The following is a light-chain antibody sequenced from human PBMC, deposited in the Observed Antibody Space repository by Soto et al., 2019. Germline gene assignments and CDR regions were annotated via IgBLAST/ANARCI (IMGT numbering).Light chain of an antibody. CDR2: DAS. J-gene: IGKJ2*01. V-gene: IGKV1-5*01. CDR3: QQYNSYSYT. CDR1: QPIRTW. Sequence: IQLTQSPSSLSASVGDRVTITCRASQPIRTWLAWYQEKPGKAPKLLIYDASSLGGGVPSRFSGSGSGTEFTLTISSLQPDDFATYYCQQYNSYSYTFGQGTKVDIK.